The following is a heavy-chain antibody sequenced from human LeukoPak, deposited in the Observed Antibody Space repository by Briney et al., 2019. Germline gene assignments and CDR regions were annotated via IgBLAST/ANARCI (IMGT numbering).Heavy chain of an antibody. V-gene: IGHV3-23*01. D-gene: IGHD6-13*01. J-gene: IGHJ4*02. CDR3: AKDSSSSVEIDY. Sequence: GGSLRLSCAASGFTFSSYGMSWVRQAPGKGPQWVSAITGSGGTTYYADSVKGRFTISRDNSKNTLYLQMNSLRAEDTAVYYCAKDSSSSVEIDYWGQGTLVTVSS. CDR1: GFTFSSYG. CDR2: ITGSGGTT.